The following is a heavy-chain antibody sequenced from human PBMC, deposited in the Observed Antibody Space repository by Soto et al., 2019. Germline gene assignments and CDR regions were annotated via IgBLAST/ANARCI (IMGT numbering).Heavy chain of an antibody. CDR2: ISGSDNST. Sequence: PGGSLRLSCAASGFTFSSYAMSWVRQAPGKGLEWVSAISGSDNSTYYADSVKGRFTISRDNSKNTLYLQMSSLRADDTAVYYCAKWGLITAITDGHVWGQGTTVTVSS. CDR1: GFTFSSYA. D-gene: IGHD1-20*01. CDR3: AKWGLITAITDGHV. J-gene: IGHJ6*02. V-gene: IGHV3-23*01.